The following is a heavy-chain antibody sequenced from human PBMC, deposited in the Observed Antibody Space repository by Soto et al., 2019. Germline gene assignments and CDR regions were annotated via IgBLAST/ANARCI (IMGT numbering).Heavy chain of an antibody. J-gene: IGHJ6*02. Sequence: SETLSLTCTVSGGSISSSSYYWGWIRQPPGKGLEWIVSIYYSGSTYYNPSLKSRVTISVDTSKNQFSLKLSSVTAADTAVYYCARGSGSYPMGYYYGMDVWGQGTTVTVSS. CDR1: GGSISSSSYY. CDR2: IYYSGST. V-gene: IGHV4-39*01. D-gene: IGHD1-26*01. CDR3: ARGSGSYPMGYYYGMDV.